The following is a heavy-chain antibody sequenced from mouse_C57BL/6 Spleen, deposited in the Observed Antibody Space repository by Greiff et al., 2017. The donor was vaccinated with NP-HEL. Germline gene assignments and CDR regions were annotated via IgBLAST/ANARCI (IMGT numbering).Heavy chain of an antibody. D-gene: IGHD1-1*01. CDR2: IYPGNSDT. J-gene: IGHJ1*03. CDR3: TRAPYYYGSSYGYFDV. V-gene: IGHV1-5*01. Sequence: VQLKESGTVLARPGASVEMSCKTSGYTFTSYWMHWVKQRPGQGLEWIGAIYPGNSDTSYNQKFKGKAKLTAVTSASTAYMELSSLTNEDSAVYYCTRAPYYYGSSYGYFDVWGTGTTVTVSS. CDR1: GYTFTSYW.